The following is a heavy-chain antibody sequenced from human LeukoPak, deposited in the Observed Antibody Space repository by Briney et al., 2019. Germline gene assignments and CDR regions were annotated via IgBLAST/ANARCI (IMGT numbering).Heavy chain of an antibody. CDR2: IHSGGST. CDR3: ARHSANNWYFDL. D-gene: IGHD3-10*01. Sequence: GGSLRLSCAASGFTVSNTYMNWVRQAPGKGLEWVSVIHSGGSTYYADSVKGRFTLFRDTSKNTLLLQMTSLRADDTAVYYCARHSANNWYFDLWGRGTLSLSPQ. J-gene: IGHJ2*01. CDR1: GFTVSNTY. V-gene: IGHV3-66*04.